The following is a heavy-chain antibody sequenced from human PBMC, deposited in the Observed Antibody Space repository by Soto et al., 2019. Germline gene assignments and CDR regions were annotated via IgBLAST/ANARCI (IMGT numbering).Heavy chain of an antibody. CDR3: AKSGVDIVATWGNRDYYYMDV. V-gene: IGHV3-23*01. J-gene: IGHJ6*03. D-gene: IGHD5-12*01. CDR1: GFTFSSYA. Sequence: GGSLRLSCAASGFTFSSYAMSWVRQAPGKGLEWVSAISGSGGSTYYADSVKGRFTISRDNSKNTLYLQMNSLRAEDTAVYYCAKSGVDIVATWGNRDYYYMDVWGKGTTVTVSS. CDR2: ISGSGGST.